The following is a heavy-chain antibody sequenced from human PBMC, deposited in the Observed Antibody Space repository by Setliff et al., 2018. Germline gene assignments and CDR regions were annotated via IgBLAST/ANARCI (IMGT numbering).Heavy chain of an antibody. CDR2: IIPISGTT. V-gene: IGHV1-69*13. J-gene: IGHJ4*02. CDR1: GGTYSSYA. Sequence: SVKVSCKASGGTYSSYAFSWVRQAPGQGLEWMGGIIPISGTTNYAQKFQGRVTITADEPTSTAYMELSSLRPEDTAVYYCARGERGAYGSGSYFFDYWGQGTLVTVSS. CDR3: ARGERGAYGSGSYFFDY. D-gene: IGHD3-10*01.